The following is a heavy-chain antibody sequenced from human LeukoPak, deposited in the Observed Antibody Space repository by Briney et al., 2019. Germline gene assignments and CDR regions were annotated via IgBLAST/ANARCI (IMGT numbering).Heavy chain of an antibody. J-gene: IGHJ4*02. CDR3: ARGNSGWYGLDY. V-gene: IGHV4-34*01. D-gene: IGHD6-19*01. Sequence: SETLSLTCAVYGGSFSGYYWSWIRQPPGKGLEWIGEINHSGSTNYNPSLKSRVTISVDTSKNQFSLKLSSVTAADTAVYYCARGNSGWYGLDYWGQGTLVTVSS. CDR1: GGSFSGYY. CDR2: INHSGST.